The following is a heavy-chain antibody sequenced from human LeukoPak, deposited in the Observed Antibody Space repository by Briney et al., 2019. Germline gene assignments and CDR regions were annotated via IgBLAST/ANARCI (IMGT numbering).Heavy chain of an antibody. D-gene: IGHD3-22*01. CDR3: ARRYYDSSGYYSLYY. Sequence: GGSLRLSCAASGFTFTIDYMTWVRQAPGEGLEWVSAISGSGGATYYADSVKGRFTISRDNSKNTLYLQMNSLRAEDTAVYYCARRYYDSSGYYSLYYWGQGTLVTVSS. J-gene: IGHJ4*02. CDR2: ISGSGGAT. V-gene: IGHV3-23*01. CDR1: GFTFTIDY.